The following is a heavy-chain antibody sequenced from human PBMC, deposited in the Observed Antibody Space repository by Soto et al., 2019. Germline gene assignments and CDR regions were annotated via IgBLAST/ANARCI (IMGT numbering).Heavy chain of an antibody. D-gene: IGHD4-17*01. V-gene: IGHV1-46*01. CDR3: ATFTDDYGDPHFDY. CDR1: GYTFTSYY. Sequence: ASVKVSCKASGYTFTSYYMHWVRQAPGQGLEWMGIINPSGGSTSYAQKFQGRVTMTTDTSTSTAYMELRSLRSDDTAVYYCATFTDDYGDPHFDYWGQGTLVTVSS. J-gene: IGHJ4*02. CDR2: INPSGGST.